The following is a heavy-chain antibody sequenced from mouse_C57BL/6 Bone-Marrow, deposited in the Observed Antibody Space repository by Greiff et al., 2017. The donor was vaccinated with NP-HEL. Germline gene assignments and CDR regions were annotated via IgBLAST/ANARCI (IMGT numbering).Heavy chain of an antibody. Sequence: EVQRVESGGGLVKPGGSLKLSCAASGFTFSDYGMHWVRQAPAKGLAWVAYISTGSSTIYYADTVKGRFTISRDNAKNTLCLQMTSLRSEDTAMYYCERDGTDYWGRGTTLTVSS. V-gene: IGHV5-17*01. CDR3: ERDGTDY. CDR1: GFTFSDYG. J-gene: IGHJ2*01. D-gene: IGHD1-1*01. CDR2: ISTGSSTI.